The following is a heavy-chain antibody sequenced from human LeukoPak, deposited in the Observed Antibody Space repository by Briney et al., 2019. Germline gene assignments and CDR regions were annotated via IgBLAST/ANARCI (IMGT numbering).Heavy chain of an antibody. CDR1: GFTFSTYA. CDR3: AKDRNTWPTNFDS. CDR2: ISSSGGTT. V-gene: IGHV3-23*01. J-gene: IGHJ4*02. Sequence: PSGSLTLSCAASGFTFSTYAVNWDRQAPGKGLEWVSAISSSGGTTYYADSVKGRFSISRDNSKNTLYLRMNSLRAEDTAIYYCAKDRNTWPTNFDSWGQGTLVTASA. D-gene: IGHD5-24*01.